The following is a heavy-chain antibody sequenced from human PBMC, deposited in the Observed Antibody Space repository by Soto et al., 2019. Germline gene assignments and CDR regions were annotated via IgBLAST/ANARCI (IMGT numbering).Heavy chain of an antibody. CDR2: ISYDGSNK. CDR3: AKDTHTLYYYYGMDV. J-gene: IGHJ6*02. CDR1: GFTFSSYG. V-gene: IGHV3-30*18. Sequence: LRLSCAASGFTFSSYGMHWVRQAPGKGLEWVAVISYDGSNKYYADSVKGRFTISRDNSKNTLYLQMNSLGAEDTAVYYCAKDTHTLYYYYGMDVWGQGTTVTVSS.